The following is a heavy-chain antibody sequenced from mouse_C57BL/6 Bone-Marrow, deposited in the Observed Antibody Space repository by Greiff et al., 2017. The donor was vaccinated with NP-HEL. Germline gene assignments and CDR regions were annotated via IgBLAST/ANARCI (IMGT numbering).Heavy chain of an antibody. Sequence: EVQLQQSGGDLVKPGGSLKLSCAASGFTFSSYGMSWVRQTPDKRLEWVATISSGGSYTYYPDSVKGRFTISRDNAKNTLYLQMSSLKSEDTAMYYCARQPLFAYWGQGTLVTVSA. CDR3: ARQPLFAY. V-gene: IGHV5-6*01. J-gene: IGHJ3*01. CDR1: GFTFSSYG. CDR2: ISSGGSYT. D-gene: IGHD6-1*01.